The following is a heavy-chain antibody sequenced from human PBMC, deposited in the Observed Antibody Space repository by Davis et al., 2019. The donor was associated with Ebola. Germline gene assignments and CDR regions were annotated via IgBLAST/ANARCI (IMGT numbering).Heavy chain of an antibody. Sequence: GESLKISCAASGFTFSTYSMNWVRQAPGKGLEWVSYISDTSSDKFYADSVKGRFTISRHNSKNTLYLQMNSLRAEDTAVYYCAAYSSGWYGWGQGTLVTVSS. CDR2: ISDTSSDK. V-gene: IGHV3-21*05. CDR3: AAYSSGWYG. D-gene: IGHD6-19*01. J-gene: IGHJ4*02. CDR1: GFTFSTYS.